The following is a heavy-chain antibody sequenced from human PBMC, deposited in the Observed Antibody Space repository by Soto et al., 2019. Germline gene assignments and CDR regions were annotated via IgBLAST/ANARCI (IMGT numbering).Heavy chain of an antibody. CDR1: GFTFSNAW. Sequence: PGGSLRLSCAASGFTFSNAWMNWVRQAPGKGLEWVGRIKSKTDGGTTDYAAPVKGRFTISRDDSKNTLYLQMNSLKTEDTAVYYCTTDGRGIRSALSGYDSTYGMDVWGQGTTVTVSS. J-gene: IGHJ6*02. D-gene: IGHD5-12*01. CDR3: TTDGRGIRSALSGYDSTYGMDV. CDR2: IKSKTDGGTT. V-gene: IGHV3-15*07.